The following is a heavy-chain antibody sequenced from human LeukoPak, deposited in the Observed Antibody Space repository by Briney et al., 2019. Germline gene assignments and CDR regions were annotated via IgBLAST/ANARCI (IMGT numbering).Heavy chain of an antibody. CDR3: ARDQYYYDSSGYLTFDY. CDR2: IHTSGST. J-gene: IGHJ4*02. D-gene: IGHD3-22*01. V-gene: IGHV4-4*07. CDR1: GVSISSYY. Sequence: SETLSLTCTVSGVSISSYYWSWIRQPAGKGLEWIGRIHTSGSTNYNPSLKSRVTMSVDTSKNQFSLKLSSVTAADTAVYYCARDQYYYDSSGYLTFDYWGQGTLVTVSS.